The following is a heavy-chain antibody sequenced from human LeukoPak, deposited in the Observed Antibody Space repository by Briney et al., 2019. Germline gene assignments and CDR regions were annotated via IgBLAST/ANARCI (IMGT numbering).Heavy chain of an antibody. CDR3: ARCMPAGTPFDY. Sequence: ASVKVSCKASGYTFTGHYMHWVRQAPGQGLEWMGRINLNNGATTYAQKFQGRVTMTRDTSISTAYMELTRLRSDDTAVYYCARCMPAGTPFDYWGQGTLVTVSS. CDR2: INLNNGAT. CDR1: GYTFTGHY. V-gene: IGHV1-2*06. D-gene: IGHD6-13*01. J-gene: IGHJ4*02.